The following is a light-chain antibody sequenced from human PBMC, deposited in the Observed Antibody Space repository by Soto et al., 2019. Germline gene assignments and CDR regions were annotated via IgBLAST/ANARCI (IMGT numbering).Light chain of an antibody. J-gene: IGLJ2*01. Sequence: QSVLTQPASVSGSPGQSITISCTGTSSDVGGYNYVSWYQQHPGKAPKLMIYDVSYRPSGVSNRFSGSKSGNTASLTISGLQAEDEAHYYCSSYTSSSTLVFGGGTKLTVL. CDR3: SSYTSSSTLV. V-gene: IGLV2-14*01. CDR1: SSDVGGYNY. CDR2: DVS.